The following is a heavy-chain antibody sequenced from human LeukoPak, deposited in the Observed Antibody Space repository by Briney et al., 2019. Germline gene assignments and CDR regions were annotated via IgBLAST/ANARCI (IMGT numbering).Heavy chain of an antibody. CDR3: PGVEGEPRPFPYYSGMEV. CDR1: GGSISSSNW. D-gene: IGHD1-14*01. Sequence: SETLSLTCAVSGGSISSSNWWSWVRQPPGKGLEWIGEIYHSGSTNYNPSLKSRVTISVDKSKNQFSLKLSSVTAADTAVYYCPGVEGEPRPFPYYSGMEVWGKGTPFTVSS. J-gene: IGHJ6*04. CDR2: IYHSGST. V-gene: IGHV4-4*02.